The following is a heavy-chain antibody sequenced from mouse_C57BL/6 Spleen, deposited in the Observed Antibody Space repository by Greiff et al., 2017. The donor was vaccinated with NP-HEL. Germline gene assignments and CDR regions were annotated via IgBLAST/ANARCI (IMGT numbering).Heavy chain of an antibody. CDR1: GYTFTDYY. Sequence: EVKLQQSGPELVKPGASVKISCKASGYTFTDYYMNWVKQSHGKSLEWIGDINPNNGGTSYNQKFKGKATLTVDKSSSTAYMELRSLTSEDSAVYYCAKGTGHYFDYWGQGTTLTVSS. V-gene: IGHV1-26*01. CDR2: INPNNGGT. J-gene: IGHJ2*01. D-gene: IGHD4-1*01. CDR3: AKGTGHYFDY.